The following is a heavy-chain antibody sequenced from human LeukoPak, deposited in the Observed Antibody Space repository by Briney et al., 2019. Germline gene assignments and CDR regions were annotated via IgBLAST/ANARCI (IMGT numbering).Heavy chain of an antibody. Sequence: SETLSLTCTVSGGSVSSGSYYWSWIRQPPGKGLEWIGYIYYSGSTNYNPSLKSRVTISVDTSKNQFSLKLSPVTAADTAVYYCAREGSSGCFDYWGQGTLVTVSS. J-gene: IGHJ4*02. CDR2: IYYSGST. CDR3: AREGSSGCFDY. D-gene: IGHD6-19*01. CDR1: GGSVSSGSYY. V-gene: IGHV4-61*01.